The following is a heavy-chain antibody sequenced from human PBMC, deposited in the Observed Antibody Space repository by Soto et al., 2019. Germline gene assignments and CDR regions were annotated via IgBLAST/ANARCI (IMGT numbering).Heavy chain of an antibody. CDR2: IYYSGST. CDR1: GGSINSGGYY. V-gene: IGHV4-31*03. Sequence: SETLSLTCTVSGGSINSGGYYWSWIRQHPGKGLEWIGYIYYSGSTYYNPSLKSRVTISVDTSKNQFSLKLSSVTAADTAVYYCARRSSGYYSFDCWGQGTLVTVSS. CDR3: ARRSSGYYSFDC. J-gene: IGHJ4*02. D-gene: IGHD3-22*01.